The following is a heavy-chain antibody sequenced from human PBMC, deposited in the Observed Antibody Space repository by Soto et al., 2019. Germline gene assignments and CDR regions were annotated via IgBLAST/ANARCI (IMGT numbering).Heavy chain of an antibody. J-gene: IGHJ3*02. V-gene: IGHV1-18*04. D-gene: IGHD6-19*01. Sequence: GAAVKVSCKASGYTFTSYGISWVRQAPGQGLEWMGWISAYNGNTNYAQKLQGRVTMTTDTSTSTAYMELRSLRSDDTAVYYCARDRLAQWLVNDAFDIWGQGTMVTVSS. CDR1: GYTFTSYG. CDR2: ISAYNGNT. CDR3: ARDRLAQWLVNDAFDI.